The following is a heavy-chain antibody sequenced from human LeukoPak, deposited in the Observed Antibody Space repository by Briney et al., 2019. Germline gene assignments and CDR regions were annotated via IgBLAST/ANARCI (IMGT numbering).Heavy chain of an antibody. CDR3: ARVGIIAAAGTSWFDP. Sequence: SESLSLTCAVYGGSFSGYYWSWIRQPPGKGLEWSGEINHSGSTNYNPSLKSRVTISVDTSKNQFSLKLSSVTAADTAVYYCARVGIIAAAGTSWFDPWGQGTLVTVSS. J-gene: IGHJ5*02. CDR1: GGSFSGYY. D-gene: IGHD6-13*01. V-gene: IGHV4-34*01. CDR2: INHSGST.